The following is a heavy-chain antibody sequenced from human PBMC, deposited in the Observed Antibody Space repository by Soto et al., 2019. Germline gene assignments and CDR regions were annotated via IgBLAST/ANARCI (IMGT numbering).Heavy chain of an antibody. Sequence: SETLSLTCTVSGGSISSGGYYWSWIRHHPGKGLEWIGYIYYSGRTYYNPSLKSRVTISVDTSKNQFSLKLSSVTAADTAVYYCARGWFGEFVSYFDYWGQGTLVTVSS. D-gene: IGHD3-10*01. CDR2: IYYSGRT. CDR1: GGSISSGGYY. CDR3: ARGWFGEFVSYFDY. J-gene: IGHJ4*02. V-gene: IGHV4-31*03.